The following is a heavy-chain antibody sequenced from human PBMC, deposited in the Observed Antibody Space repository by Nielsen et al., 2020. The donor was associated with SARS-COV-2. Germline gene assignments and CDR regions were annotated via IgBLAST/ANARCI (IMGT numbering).Heavy chain of an antibody. Sequence: GGSLRLSCAASGFTFSDYYMSWIRQAPGKGLEWVSYISSSGSTIYYADSVKGRFTVSRDNSKNTLYLQMNSLRAEDTAVYYCARVNCSSFSCYLDYWGQGTLVTVSS. J-gene: IGHJ4*02. CDR2: ISSSGSTI. CDR1: GFTFSDYY. D-gene: IGHD2-2*01. CDR3: ARVNCSSFSCYLDY. V-gene: IGHV3-11*04.